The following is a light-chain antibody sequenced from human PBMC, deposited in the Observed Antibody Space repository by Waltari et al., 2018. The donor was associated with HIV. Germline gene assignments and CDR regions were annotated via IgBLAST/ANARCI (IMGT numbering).Light chain of an antibody. Sequence: SYEVTQPPSVAVSPGQTATITGSGYELGGKYTCWYQHKPGQSPLLVIYQDHKRPSGIPERFSGSSSGHTATLTISGSLPMDEADYYCQAWGSTTSGVFGRGTKLTVL. CDR1: ELGGKY. J-gene: IGLJ2*01. CDR2: QDH. V-gene: IGLV3-1*01. CDR3: QAWGSTTSGV.